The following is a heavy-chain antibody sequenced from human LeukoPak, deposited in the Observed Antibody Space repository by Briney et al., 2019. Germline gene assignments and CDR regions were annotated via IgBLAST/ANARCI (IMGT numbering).Heavy chain of an antibody. D-gene: IGHD3-10*01. V-gene: IGHV3-48*01. Sequence: GGSLRLSCAASGFTFSSYSVNWVRQAPGKGLEWVSYISSSSSIIYYADSVKGRFTISRDNAKNSLYLQMNSLRAEDTAVYYCAGDLERGDYWGQGTLVTVSS. J-gene: IGHJ4*02. CDR2: ISSSSSII. CDR3: AGDLERGDY. CDR1: GFTFSSYS.